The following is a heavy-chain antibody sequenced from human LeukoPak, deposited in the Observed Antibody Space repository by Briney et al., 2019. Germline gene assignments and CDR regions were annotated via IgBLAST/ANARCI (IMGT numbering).Heavy chain of an antibody. CDR2: IKSKTDGGTT. D-gene: IGHD4-23*01. J-gene: IGHJ4*02. Sequence: GGSLRLSCAASGFSFSTNSMNWVRQAPGKGLEWVGRIKSKTDGGTTDYAAPVKGRFTISRDDSKNTLYLQMNSLKTEDTAVYYCTTAVGDYGGEASFDYWGQGTLVTVSS. CDR1: GFSFSTNS. V-gene: IGHV3-15*07. CDR3: TTAVGDYGGEASFDY.